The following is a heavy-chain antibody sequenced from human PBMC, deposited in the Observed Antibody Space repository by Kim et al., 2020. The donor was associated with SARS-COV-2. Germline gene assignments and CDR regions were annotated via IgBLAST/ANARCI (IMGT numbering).Heavy chain of an antibody. CDR2: ISYDGSNK. CDR3: AKTEYSSSSMFGPYYGMDV. D-gene: IGHD6-6*01. Sequence: GGSLRLSCAASGFTFSSYGMHWVRQAPGKGLEWVAVISYDGSNKYYADSVKGRFTISRDNSKNTLYLQMNSLRAEDTAVYYCAKTEYSSSSMFGPYYGMDVWGQGTTVTVSS. V-gene: IGHV3-30*18. J-gene: IGHJ6*02. CDR1: GFTFSSYG.